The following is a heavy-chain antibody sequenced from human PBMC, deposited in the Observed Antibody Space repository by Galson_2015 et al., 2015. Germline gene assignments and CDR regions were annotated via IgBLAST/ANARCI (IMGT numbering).Heavy chain of an antibody. CDR1: GFTVSNNY. D-gene: IGHD3-9*01. Sequence: SLRLSCAASGFTVSNNYMGWVRQAPGKGLEWVSVIHSGGSTYYADSVKGRFAISRDNSKNTLDLQMNSLRAEDTAVYYCATVAKPLRYFDSWGQGTLVTVSS. V-gene: IGHV3-53*01. CDR3: ATVAKPLRYFDS. J-gene: IGHJ4*02. CDR2: IHSGGST.